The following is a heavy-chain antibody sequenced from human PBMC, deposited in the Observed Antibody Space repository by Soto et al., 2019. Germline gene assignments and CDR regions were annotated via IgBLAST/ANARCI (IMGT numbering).Heavy chain of an antibody. J-gene: IGHJ5*02. V-gene: IGHV1-69*01. CDR1: GGTFSSYA. CDR3: ARVGYSYGYWSYNWFDP. CDR2: IIPIFGTA. D-gene: IGHD5-18*01. Sequence: QVQLVQSGAEVKKPGSSVKVSCKASGGTFSSYAISWVRQAPGQGLEWMGGIIPIFGTANYAQKFQGRVTITADESTSTAYMELSSLRSEGTAVYYCARVGYSYGYWSYNWFDPWGQGTLVTVSS.